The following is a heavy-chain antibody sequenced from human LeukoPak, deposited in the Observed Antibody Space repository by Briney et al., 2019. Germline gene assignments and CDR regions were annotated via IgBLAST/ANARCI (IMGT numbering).Heavy chain of an antibody. Sequence: GRSLRLSCAASGFTFSSYAMSWVRQAPGKGPEWVSTISIDGGRTYYADSVKGRFTVSRDTSKNTLYLQMNSLRAEDTAVYYCARKGIAISCYQNMDVWGKGTTVTVSS. J-gene: IGHJ6*03. D-gene: IGHD2-15*01. CDR3: ARKGIAISCYQNMDV. V-gene: IGHV3-23*01. CDR2: ISIDGGRT. CDR1: GFTFSSYA.